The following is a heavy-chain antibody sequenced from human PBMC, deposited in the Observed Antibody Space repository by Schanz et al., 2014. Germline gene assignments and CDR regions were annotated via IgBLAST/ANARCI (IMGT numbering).Heavy chain of an antibody. J-gene: IGHJ4*02. CDR1: GFTFSRYG. V-gene: IGHV3-20*04. CDR2: INWNGGST. Sequence: VHLVESGGGVVQPGRSLRLSCAASGFTFSRYGMHWVRQAPGKGLEWVSGINWNGGSTGYADSVKGRFTISRDNAKNSLYLQMNSLRAEDTAVYYCAKHVRSLTGNDYWGQGTLVTVSS. CDR3: AKHVRSLTGNDY. D-gene: IGHD3-9*01.